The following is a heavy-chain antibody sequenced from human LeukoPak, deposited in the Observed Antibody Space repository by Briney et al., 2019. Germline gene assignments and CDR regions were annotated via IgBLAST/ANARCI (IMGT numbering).Heavy chain of an antibody. CDR2: IYPGDSDT. V-gene: IGHV5-51*01. CDR3: ARHRPNYGSGSYHRWFDP. D-gene: IGHD3-10*01. J-gene: IGHJ5*02. CDR1: GYSFTTYW. Sequence: GESLKISCKGSGYSFTTYWIGWVRQMPGKGLEWMGIIYPGDSDTRYSPSFQGQVTISADKSISTAYLQWSSLKASDTAMYYCARHRPNYGSGSYHRWFDPWGQGTLVTVSS.